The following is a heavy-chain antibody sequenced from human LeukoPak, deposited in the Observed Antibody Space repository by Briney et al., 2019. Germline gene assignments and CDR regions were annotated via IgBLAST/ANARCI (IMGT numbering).Heavy chain of an antibody. Sequence: ASVKVSCKASGYTFTSYAMHWVRQAPGQRLEWMGWINAGNGNTKYSQEFQGRVTITRDTSASTAYMELSSLRSEDMAVYYCARVRGYCSGGSCYWGGYFDYWGQGTLVTVSS. CDR2: INAGNGNT. V-gene: IGHV1-3*03. D-gene: IGHD2-15*01. J-gene: IGHJ4*02. CDR3: ARVRGYCSGGSCYWGGYFDY. CDR1: GYTFTSYA.